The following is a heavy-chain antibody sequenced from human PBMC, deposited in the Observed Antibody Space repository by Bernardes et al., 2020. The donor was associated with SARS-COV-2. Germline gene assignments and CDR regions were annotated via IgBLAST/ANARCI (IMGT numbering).Heavy chain of an antibody. J-gene: IGHJ3*02. Sequence: GESLKISCKGSGYSFTSYWISWVRQMPGKGLEWMGRIDPSDSYTNYSPSFQGHVTISADKSISTAYLQWSSLKASDTAMYYCASTYDFWSGYHDAFDIWGQGTMVTVSS. D-gene: IGHD3-3*01. CDR2: IDPSDSYT. CDR1: GYSFTSYW. V-gene: IGHV5-10-1*01. CDR3: ASTYDFWSGYHDAFDI.